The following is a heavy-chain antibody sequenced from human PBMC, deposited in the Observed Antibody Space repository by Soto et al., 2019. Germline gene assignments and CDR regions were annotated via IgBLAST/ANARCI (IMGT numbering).Heavy chain of an antibody. J-gene: IGHJ5*02. CDR3: ASARHIGP. CDR1: LFTFGCYW. V-gene: IGHV3-7*03. Sequence: GGSLRLPCAPSLFTFGCYWMNWVRQAPGKGPELVANIKQDGSDINYVEFVKGRFTISRDNSENSLYLQMTSLSVEDTGVYYCASARHIGPWGQGTMVTVYS. D-gene: IGHD3-3*01. CDR2: IKQDGSDI.